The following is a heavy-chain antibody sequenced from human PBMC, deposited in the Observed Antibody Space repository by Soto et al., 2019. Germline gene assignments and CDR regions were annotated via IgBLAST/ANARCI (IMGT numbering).Heavy chain of an antibody. J-gene: IGHJ4*02. V-gene: IGHV1-3*01. CDR2: INAGNGKT. Sequence: QVQLVQSGAEVKKPGASVKVSCKASGYTFTKYAFHWVRQAPGQSLEWLGWINAGNGKTKYSQKFQGRVPITSDTAACTAYMELTSVASEDTAVYYCAKDEDYWGQGTLVPVSA. CDR3: AKDEDY. CDR1: GYTFTKYA.